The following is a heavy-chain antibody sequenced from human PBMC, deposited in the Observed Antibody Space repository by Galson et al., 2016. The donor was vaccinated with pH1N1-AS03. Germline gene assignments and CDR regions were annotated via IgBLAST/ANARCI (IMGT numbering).Heavy chain of an antibody. D-gene: IGHD5-24*01. J-gene: IGHJ4*02. Sequence: SVKVSCEASGYTFTNYFMHWVRQAPGQGLEWMGVINPSGGTTRYAQKFQGGVTMTRDTSTSTVYMELSRLRSADTAVYYCARTPAEMATISFDYWGQGTLVTVSS. V-gene: IGHV1-46*01. CDR2: INPSGGTT. CDR3: ARTPAEMATISFDY. CDR1: GYTFTNYF.